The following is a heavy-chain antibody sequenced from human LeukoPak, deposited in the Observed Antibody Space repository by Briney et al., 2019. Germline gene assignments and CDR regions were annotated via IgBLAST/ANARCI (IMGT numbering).Heavy chain of an antibody. V-gene: IGHV1-69*01. CDR3: ASTYSSGWYYNWFDP. J-gene: IGHJ5*02. Sequence: SVKVSCKASGGTFSSYAISWVRQAPGQGLEWMGVIIPIFGTENYAQKFQGRVTITADESTSTAYMELSSLRSEDTAVYYCASTYSSGWYYNWFDPWGQGTLVTVSS. D-gene: IGHD6-19*01. CDR2: IIPIFGTE. CDR1: GGTFSSYA.